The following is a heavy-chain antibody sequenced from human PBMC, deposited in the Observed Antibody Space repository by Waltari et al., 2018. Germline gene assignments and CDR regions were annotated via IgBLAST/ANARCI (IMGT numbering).Heavy chain of an antibody. CDR2: ISSIGITI. Sequence: EVQLVESGGGLVQPGGSLRLSCAASGFTFSSYEMNWVRQATGKGREWFAYISSIGITIYYADSVKGRFTISRDNAKNSLYLQMNSLRAEDTAVYYCARDNGDYGDYDYWGQGTLVTVSS. J-gene: IGHJ4*02. CDR1: GFTFSSYE. V-gene: IGHV3-48*03. CDR3: ARDNGDYGDYDY. D-gene: IGHD4-17*01.